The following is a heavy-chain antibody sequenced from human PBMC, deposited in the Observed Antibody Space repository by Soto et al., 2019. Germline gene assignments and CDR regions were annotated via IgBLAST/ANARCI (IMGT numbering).Heavy chain of an antibody. CDR2: INHSGST. Sequence: PSETLSLTCTVSGGSFSGYYWSWIRQPPGKGLEWIGEINHSGSTNYNPSLKSRVTISVDTSKNQFSLKLSSVTAADTAVYYCARGSRYYYDSSGYYYGYYYYYGMDVWGQGTTVTVSS. CDR3: ARGSRYYYDSSGYYYGYYYYYGMDV. CDR1: GGSFSGYY. J-gene: IGHJ6*02. V-gene: IGHV4-34*01. D-gene: IGHD3-22*01.